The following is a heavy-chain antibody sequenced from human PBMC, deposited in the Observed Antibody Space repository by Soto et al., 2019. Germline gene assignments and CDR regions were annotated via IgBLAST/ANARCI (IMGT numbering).Heavy chain of an antibody. D-gene: IGHD3-3*01. Sequence: PSETLSLTCTVSGDSINCYYWSWIRQPAGKGLEWIGRIYTSGSTNYNPSLKSRVTMSVDTSKNQFSLKLNSVTAADTAVYYCARELMTYYDFWSGSNPAGMDVWGQGTTVTVSS. V-gene: IGHV4-4*07. J-gene: IGHJ6*02. CDR3: ARELMTYYDFWSGSNPAGMDV. CDR2: IYTSGST. CDR1: GDSINCYY.